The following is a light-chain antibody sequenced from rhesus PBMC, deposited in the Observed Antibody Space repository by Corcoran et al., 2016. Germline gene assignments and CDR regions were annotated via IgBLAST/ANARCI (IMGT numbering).Light chain of an antibody. CDR3: GQGTHWPT. Sequence: DVVMTQSPLSLPITPGQPASISCRSSQSLVHSDGNTYLSWYQQKPGQPPRLLIYKVSKRYSGVPDRFSGSGAGKDFTLKISGVEAEDVGVYYCGQGTHWPTFGGGTKVEIK. V-gene: IGKV2-64*02. J-gene: IGKJ4*01. CDR1: QSLVHSDGNTY. CDR2: KVS.